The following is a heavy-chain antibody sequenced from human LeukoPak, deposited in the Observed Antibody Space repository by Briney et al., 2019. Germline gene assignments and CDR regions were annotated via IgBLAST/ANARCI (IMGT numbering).Heavy chain of an antibody. Sequence: SETLSLTCTVSGGSVSSNYWSWIRQPAGKGLEWIGRIYFSGTTYYNPSLKSRVTMSVDTSKNQFSLKLSSVTAADTAVYYCARQGIAAAGTPDFDYWGQGTLVTVSS. D-gene: IGHD6-13*01. V-gene: IGHV4-4*07. CDR1: GGSVSSNY. CDR3: ARQGIAAAGTPDFDY. CDR2: IYFSGTT. J-gene: IGHJ4*02.